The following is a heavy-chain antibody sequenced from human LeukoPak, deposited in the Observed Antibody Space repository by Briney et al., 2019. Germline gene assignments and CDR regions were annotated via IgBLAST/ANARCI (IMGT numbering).Heavy chain of an antibody. CDR1: GFTFSDYY. D-gene: IGHD4-17*01. CDR2: ISSSSSYT. Sequence: GGSLGLSCAASGFTFSDYYMSWIRQAPGKGLEWVSYISSSSSYTNYADSVKGRFTISRDNAKNSLYLQMNSLRAEDTAVYYCARMIGTDYGDYFDYWGQGTLVTVSS. CDR3: ARMIGTDYGDYFDY. J-gene: IGHJ4*02. V-gene: IGHV3-11*06.